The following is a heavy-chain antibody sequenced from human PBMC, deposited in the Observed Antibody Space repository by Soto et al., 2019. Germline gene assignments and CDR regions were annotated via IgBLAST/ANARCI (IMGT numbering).Heavy chain of an antibody. CDR2: IIPIFGTA. V-gene: IGHV1-69*13. D-gene: IGHD6-19*01. J-gene: IGHJ3*02. Sequence: SVKVSCKASGGACSKHAINWVRQAPGQGLEWMGGIIPIFGTANYAQKFQGRVTITADESTSTAYMELSSLRSEDTAVYYCARDLRYSCDESPAFDIWGQGTMVTVSS. CDR1: GGACSKHA. CDR3: ARDLRYSCDESPAFDI.